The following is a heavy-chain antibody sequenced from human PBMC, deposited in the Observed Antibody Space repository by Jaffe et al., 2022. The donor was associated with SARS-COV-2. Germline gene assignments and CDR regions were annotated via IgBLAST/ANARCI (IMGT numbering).Heavy chain of an antibody. CDR3: ARERPGYNWNYYYGMDV. V-gene: IGHV3-48*03. D-gene: IGHD1-20*01. Sequence: EVQLVESGGGLVQPGGSLRLSCAASGFTFSSYEMNWVRQAPGKGLEWVSYISSSGSTIYYADSVKGRFTISRDNAKNSLYLQMNSLRAEDTAVYYCARERPGYNWNYYYGMDVWGQGTTVTVSS. CDR1: GFTFSSYE. CDR2: ISSSGSTI. J-gene: IGHJ6*02.